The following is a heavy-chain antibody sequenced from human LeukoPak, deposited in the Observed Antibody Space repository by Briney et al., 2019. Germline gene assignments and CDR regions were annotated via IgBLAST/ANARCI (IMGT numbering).Heavy chain of an antibody. CDR3: ARWASIIYDSNWYAPLDY. V-gene: IGHV1-69*04. D-gene: IGHD6-13*01. CDR2: IIPNLGTA. J-gene: IGHJ4*02. CDR1: GGTFSSNG. Sequence: ASVKVSCKASGGTFSSNGISWVRQAPGQGLEWMGRIIPNLGTANYAQSFQGRVTITADKSTSTAYMELSSLRSEDTAVYFCARWASIIYDSNWYAPLDYWGQGTLVTVSS.